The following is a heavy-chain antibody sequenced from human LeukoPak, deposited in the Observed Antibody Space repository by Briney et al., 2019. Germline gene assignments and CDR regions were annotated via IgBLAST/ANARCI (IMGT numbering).Heavy chain of an antibody. J-gene: IGHJ4*02. CDR3: ARLRTGGSAH. CDR2: INTNTVNP. D-gene: IGHD2-15*01. CDR1: GYTFTSYT. V-gene: IGHV7-4-1*02. Sequence: GASVKVSCKASGYTFTSYTINWVRQAPGQGREWLGWINTNTVNPTYAQGFTGRFVFSLDTSVRTTYLLISSLRAENTAVYYCARLRTGGSAHWGQGTLVTVSS.